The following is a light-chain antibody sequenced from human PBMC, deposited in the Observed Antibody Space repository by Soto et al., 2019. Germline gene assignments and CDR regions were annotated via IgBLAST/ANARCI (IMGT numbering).Light chain of an antibody. CDR2: GAS. CDR3: QQDGSSPAIT. V-gene: IGKV3-20*01. Sequence: GNLALSAREGYPLCCLAIQSGSSRYLAWYQQQPGQAPRLLLYGASSRATGIPDRFSGSGAGTDLTLSISRRYHEQIAVHSCQQDGSSPAITFGQGTRLEIK. CDR1: QSGSSRY. J-gene: IGKJ5*01.